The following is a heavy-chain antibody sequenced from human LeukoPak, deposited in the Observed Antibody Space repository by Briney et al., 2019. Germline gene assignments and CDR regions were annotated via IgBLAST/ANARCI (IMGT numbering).Heavy chain of an antibody. CDR1: VFSFSTYD. J-gene: IGHJ3*02. D-gene: IGHD6-19*01. CDR2: IGTAGDT. Sequence: GGSLRLSCAASVFSFSTYDMHWVRQATGKGLEWVSAIGTAGDTYYPGSVKGRFTISRENAKNSLYLQMNSLRAEDTAVYYCAKDLRVARQWLPNDAFDIWGQGTMVTVSS. CDR3: AKDLRVARQWLPNDAFDI. V-gene: IGHV3-13*01.